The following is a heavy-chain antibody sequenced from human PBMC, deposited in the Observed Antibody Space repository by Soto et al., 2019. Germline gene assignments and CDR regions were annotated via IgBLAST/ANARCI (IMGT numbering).Heavy chain of an antibody. Sequence: LRLSCAASGFTFSSYGMHWVRQAPGKGLEWVAVIWYDGSNKYYADSVKGRFTISRDNSKNTLYLQMNSLRAEDTAVYYCARDRYSGSYSYYYYYGMDVWGQGTTVTVSS. V-gene: IGHV3-33*01. CDR3: ARDRYSGSYSYYYYYGMDV. J-gene: IGHJ6*02. CDR2: IWYDGSNK. CDR1: GFTFSSYG. D-gene: IGHD1-26*01.